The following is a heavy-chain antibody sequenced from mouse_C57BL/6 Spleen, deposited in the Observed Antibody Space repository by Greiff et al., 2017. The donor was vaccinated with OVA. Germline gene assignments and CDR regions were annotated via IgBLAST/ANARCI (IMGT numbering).Heavy chain of an antibody. D-gene: IGHD2-4*01. CDR3: ARDDYGCYVGD. Sequence: EVHLVESGGGLVKPGGSLKLSCAASGFTFSSYTMSWVRQTPEKRLEWVATISGGGGNTYYPDSVKGRFTISRDNAKNTLYLQMSSLRAEDTAVYDCARDDYGCYVGDWGTGTTVTVSS. CDR2: ISGGGGNT. CDR1: GFTFSSYT. J-gene: IGHJ1*03. V-gene: IGHV5-9*04.